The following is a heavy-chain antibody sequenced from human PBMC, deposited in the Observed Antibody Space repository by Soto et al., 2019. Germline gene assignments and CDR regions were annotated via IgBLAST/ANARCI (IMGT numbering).Heavy chain of an antibody. CDR2: INAGNGNT. CDR1: GYTFTSYA. J-gene: IGHJ4*02. CDR3: ARGPRFLEWLSYFDY. Sequence: ASVKVSCKASGYTFTSYAMHWVRQAPGQRLEWMGWINAGNGNTKYSQKFQGRVTITRDTSASTAYMELSSLRSEGTAVYYCARGPRFLEWLSYFDYWGQGTLVTVSS. D-gene: IGHD3-3*01. V-gene: IGHV1-3*01.